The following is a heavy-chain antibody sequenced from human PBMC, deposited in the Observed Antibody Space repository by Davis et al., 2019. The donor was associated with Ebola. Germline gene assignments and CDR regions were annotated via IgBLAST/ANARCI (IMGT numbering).Heavy chain of an antibody. V-gene: IGHV1-3*01. D-gene: IGHD6-19*01. CDR1: LYTLTSYA. Sequence: ASVQVSCKASLYTLTSYAMHGVRRAPGQRPQRIGWINAGNGNTKYSQKFQGRVTITRDTSASTAYMELSSLRSEDTAVYYCARDSSGWYYFDYWGQGTLVTVSS. CDR3: ARDSSGWYYFDY. CDR2: INAGNGNT. J-gene: IGHJ4*02.